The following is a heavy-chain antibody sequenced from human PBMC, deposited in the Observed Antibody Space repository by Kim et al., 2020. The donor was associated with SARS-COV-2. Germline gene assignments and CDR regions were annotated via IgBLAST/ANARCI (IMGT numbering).Heavy chain of an antibody. D-gene: IGHD2-8*02. CDR3: ARGLLRWCMLSVGMACGGGNWFDP. J-gene: IGHJ5*02. V-gene: IGHV7-4-1*02. CDR2: INTNTGNP. Sequence: ASVKVSCKASGYTFTSYAMNWVRQAPGQGLEWMGWINTNTGNPTYAQGFTGRFVFSLDTSVSTAYLQISSLKAEDTAVYYCARGLLRWCMLSVGMACGGGNWFDPWGQGTLVTVSS. CDR1: GYTFTSYA.